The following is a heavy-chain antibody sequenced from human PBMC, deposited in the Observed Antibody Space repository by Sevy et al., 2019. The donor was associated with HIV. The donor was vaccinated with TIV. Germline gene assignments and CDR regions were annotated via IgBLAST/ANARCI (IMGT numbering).Heavy chain of an antibody. J-gene: IGHJ3*02. CDR1: GFTFRNYA. V-gene: IGHV3-23*01. CDR2: ISGSGKST. D-gene: IGHD3-22*01. Sequence: GGSLRLSCAASGFTFRNYAMIWVRQGPGKGLEWVSTISGSGKSTYYADSVKGRFTFSRDNSKNTLYLQMNSLRAEDTAVYYCTKDQGESSGYYPLGAFDIWGQGTMVTVSS. CDR3: TKDQGESSGYYPLGAFDI.